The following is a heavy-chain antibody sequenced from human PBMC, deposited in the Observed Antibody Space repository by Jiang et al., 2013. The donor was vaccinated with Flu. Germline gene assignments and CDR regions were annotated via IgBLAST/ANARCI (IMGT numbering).Heavy chain of an antibody. Sequence: GAEVKKPGASVKVSCKASGYTFTGYYMHWVRQAPGQGLEWMGWINPNSGGTNYAQKFQGRVTMTRDTSISTAYMELSRLRSDDTAVYYCARDKHWSSDGRGTSDYWGQGTLVTVSS. V-gene: IGHV1-2*02. CDR2: INPNSGGT. J-gene: IGHJ4*02. CDR3: ARDKHWSSDGRGTSDY. D-gene: IGHD3-16*01. CDR1: GYTFTGYY.